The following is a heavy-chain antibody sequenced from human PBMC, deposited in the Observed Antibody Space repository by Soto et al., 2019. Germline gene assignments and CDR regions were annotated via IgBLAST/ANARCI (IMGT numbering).Heavy chain of an antibody. V-gene: IGHV3-30-3*01. CDR2: ISYDGSNK. CDR3: AREKYEGFDY. CDR1: GFTFSSYA. J-gene: IGHJ4*02. Sequence: PGGSLRLSCVASGFTFSSYAMHWVRQAPGKGLEWVAVISYDGSNKYYADSVKGRFTISRDNSKNTLYLQMNSLRAEDTAVYYCAREKYEGFDYWGQGTLVTVSS. D-gene: IGHD2-2*01.